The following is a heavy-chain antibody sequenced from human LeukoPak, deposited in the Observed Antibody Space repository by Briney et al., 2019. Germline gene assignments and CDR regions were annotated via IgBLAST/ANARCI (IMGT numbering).Heavy chain of an antibody. J-gene: IGHJ5*02. CDR1: GGSISSGSYY. Sequence: PSETLSLTCTVSGGSISSGSYYWSWIRQPAGKGLEWIGRIYTSGSTNYNPSLKSRVTISVDTSKNQFSLKLSSVTAADTAVYYCARDQNADYNSAPNWFAPWGQGTLVTVSS. D-gene: IGHD3-22*01. CDR2: IYTSGST. CDR3: ARDQNADYNSAPNWFAP. V-gene: IGHV4-61*02.